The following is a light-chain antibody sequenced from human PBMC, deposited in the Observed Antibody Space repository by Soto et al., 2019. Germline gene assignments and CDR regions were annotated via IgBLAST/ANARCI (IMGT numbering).Light chain of an antibody. CDR3: QSYDNNLSGGV. J-gene: IGLJ3*02. CDR2: GSS. V-gene: IGLV1-40*01. Sequence: QSVLTQPPSVSGAPGQRVTISCTGSSSNIGAGYDVHWYQQLPGRAPKLLIYGSSNRPSGVPDRISGSKSGTSASLAITGLQAEDESDYSCQSYDNNLSGGVFGGGTKLTVL. CDR1: SSNIGAGYD.